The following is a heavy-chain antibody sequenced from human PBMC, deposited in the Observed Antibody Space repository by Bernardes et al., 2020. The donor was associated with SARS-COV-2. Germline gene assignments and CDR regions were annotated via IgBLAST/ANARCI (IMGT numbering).Heavy chain of an antibody. Sequence: GGSLRLSCAASGFSFSTYAMHWVRQAPGKGLQWVAVISYDGTNKDYADSVKGRFTISRDNSKNTLYLQMNSLRAEDTAVYYCARSNYGYNQYDYWGQGTLVTVSS. CDR3: ARSNYGYNQYDY. J-gene: IGHJ4*02. D-gene: IGHD3-10*01. CDR1: GFSFSTYA. CDR2: ISYDGTNK. V-gene: IGHV3-30-3*01.